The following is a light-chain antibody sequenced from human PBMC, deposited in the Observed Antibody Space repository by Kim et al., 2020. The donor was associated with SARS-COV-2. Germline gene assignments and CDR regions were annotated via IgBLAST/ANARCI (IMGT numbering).Light chain of an antibody. CDR1: SLRSYY. J-gene: IGLJ2*01. CDR3: NSRDSSDNHVV. V-gene: IGLV3-19*01. Sequence: LGQTVRITCQGDSLRSYYASWYQQTPGQPPVLVIYGKNNRPSGIPDRFSGSSSGNTASLTITGAQAEDEADYYCNSRDSSDNHVVFGGGTQLTV. CDR2: GKN.